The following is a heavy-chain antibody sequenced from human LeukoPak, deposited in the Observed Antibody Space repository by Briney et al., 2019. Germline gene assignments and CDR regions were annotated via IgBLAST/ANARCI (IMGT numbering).Heavy chain of an antibody. CDR2: IIPIFGTA. D-gene: IGHD3-22*01. Sequence: SVKVSCKASGGTFSSYAISWVRQAPGQGLEWMGRIIPIFGTANYAQKFQGRVTITTDESASTAYMELSSLRSEDTAVYYCARVGYDSSGYHPGAFDIWGQGTMVTVSS. V-gene: IGHV1-69*05. CDR1: GGTFSSYA. J-gene: IGHJ3*02. CDR3: ARVGYDSSGYHPGAFDI.